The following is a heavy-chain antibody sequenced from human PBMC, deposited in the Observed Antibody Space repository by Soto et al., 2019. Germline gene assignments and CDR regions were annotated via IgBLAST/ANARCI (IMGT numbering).Heavy chain of an antibody. D-gene: IGHD2-15*01. CDR1: GGTFSSYA. CDR2: IIPIFGTA. V-gene: IGHV1-69*01. CDR3: ARSQGGSSSLDIYYYYYYGMDV. J-gene: IGHJ6*02. Sequence: QVQLVQSVAEVKKPGSSVKVSCKAPGGTFSSYAISWVRQAPGQGLEWMGGIIPIFGTAKYAQKFQGRVTITADESTSTGYMELSRLRSEDTAVYYCARSQGGSSSLDIYYYYYYGMDVWGQGTTVTVSS.